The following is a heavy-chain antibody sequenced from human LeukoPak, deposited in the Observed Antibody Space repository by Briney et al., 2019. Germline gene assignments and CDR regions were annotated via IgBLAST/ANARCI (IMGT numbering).Heavy chain of an antibody. J-gene: IGHJ3*02. Sequence: PSETLSLTCTVSGGSISSSNYYWGWLRQPPGKGLEWIRSIYYSGSTYYNPSLKSRVTISVVTSKNQCSLKLSSVTAADTAVYYWARQFSNATEGFDIWGQGTMVTVSS. V-gene: IGHV4-39*01. CDR1: GGSISSSNYY. CDR3: ARQFSNATEGFDI. CDR2: IYYSGST. D-gene: IGHD2-15*01.